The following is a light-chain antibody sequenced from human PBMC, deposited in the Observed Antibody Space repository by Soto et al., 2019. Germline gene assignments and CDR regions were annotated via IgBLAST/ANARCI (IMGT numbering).Light chain of an antibody. V-gene: IGKV1-39*01. CDR1: QSISSY. J-gene: IGKJ4*01. Sequence: DIQMTQSPSSLSASVGDRVTITCRASQSISSYLNWYQQKPGKAPKLLIYAASSLQSGVPSRFSGSGSGTDFTLTISSLEPEDCAVYYCLQRSTWPLTFGGGTKVDIK. CDR3: LQRSTWPLT. CDR2: AAS.